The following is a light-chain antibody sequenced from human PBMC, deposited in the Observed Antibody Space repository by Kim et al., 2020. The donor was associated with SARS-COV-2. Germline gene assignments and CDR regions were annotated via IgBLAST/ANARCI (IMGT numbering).Light chain of an antibody. CDR3: SSYAGSNIGV. V-gene: IGLV2-8*01. Sequence: GQSVTISCTGTSSDICNYNFVSWYHHHPGKVPKLIIFEVYKRPSGVPDRFSGSKSGNTASLTVSGLQPEDEGDYYCSSYAGSNIGVFGTGTKVTVL. CDR1: SSDICNYNF. CDR2: EVY. J-gene: IGLJ1*01.